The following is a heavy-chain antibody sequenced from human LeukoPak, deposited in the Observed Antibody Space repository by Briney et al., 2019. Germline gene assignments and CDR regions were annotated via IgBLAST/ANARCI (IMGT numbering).Heavy chain of an antibody. CDR1: GYTFTSYD. CDR2: MNPNSGNT. J-gene: IGHJ4*02. D-gene: IGHD2-15*01. V-gene: IGHV1-8*01. Sequence: GASVKVSCKASGYTFTSYDINWVRQATGQGLEWMGWMNPNSGNTGYAQKFQGRVTMTRNTSISTAYMELSSLRSEDTAVYYCASGDCSGGSCYPDYWGQGTLVTVSS. CDR3: ASGDCSGGSCYPDY.